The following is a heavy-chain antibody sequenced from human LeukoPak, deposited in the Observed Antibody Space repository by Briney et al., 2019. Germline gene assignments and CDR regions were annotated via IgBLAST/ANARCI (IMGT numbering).Heavy chain of an antibody. V-gene: IGHV3-74*01. D-gene: IGHD6-13*01. J-gene: IGHJ4*02. CDR1: GFTFSNYW. CDR2: INTDGSAT. CDR3: ARGTAAAAGIDY. Sequence: GGSLRLSCAASGFTFSNYWMHWVRQAAGKGLVWVAHINTDGSATTYGDAAKGRFTVSRDNANNTLSLEMNSLRVEDTAVYYCARGTAAAAGIDYWGQGTLVTVSS.